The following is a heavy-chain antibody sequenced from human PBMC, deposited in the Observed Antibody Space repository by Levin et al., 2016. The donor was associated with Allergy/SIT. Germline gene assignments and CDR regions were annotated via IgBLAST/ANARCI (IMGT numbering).Heavy chain of an antibody. CDR3: TTIEWTEPIDY. CDR2: IKSKTDGGTT. D-gene: IGHD1-14*01. J-gene: IGHJ4*02. V-gene: IGHV3-15*01. Sequence: WIRQPPGKGLEWVGRIKSKTDGGTTDYAAPVKGRFTISRDDSKNTLYLQMNSLKTEDTAVYYCTTIEWTEPIDYWGQGTLVTVSS.